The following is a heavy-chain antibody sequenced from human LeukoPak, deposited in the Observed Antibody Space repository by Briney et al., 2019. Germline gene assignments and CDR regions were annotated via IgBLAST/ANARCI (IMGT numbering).Heavy chain of an antibody. D-gene: IGHD6-19*01. V-gene: IGHV4-4*02. J-gene: IGHJ4*02. CDR1: GGSISSSNW. CDR2: IYHSGST. CDR3: ARLVFEYSSGWYMGPQFFYYFDY. Sequence: SGTLSLTCAVSGGSISSSNWWSWVRPPPGKGLEWIGEIYHSGSTNYNPSLKSRVTISVDKSKNQFSLKLSSVTAADTAVYYCARLVFEYSSGWYMGPQFFYYFDYGGQGTLVTVSS.